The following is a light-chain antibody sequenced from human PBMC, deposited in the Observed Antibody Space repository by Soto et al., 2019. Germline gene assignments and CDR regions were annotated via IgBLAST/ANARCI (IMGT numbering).Light chain of an antibody. V-gene: IGKV3-20*01. CDR1: QSVSSNF. CDR2: GAS. J-gene: IGKJ1*01. CDR3: QQYGDRPRT. Sequence: EIVLTQSPGTLSLSPGERATLSCRASQSVSSNFLAWYQQKPGQAPRLLIYGASNRATGFPDRFSGSVSGTEFTLTISSLESEDFAVYFCQQYGDRPRTFGQGTKVDIK.